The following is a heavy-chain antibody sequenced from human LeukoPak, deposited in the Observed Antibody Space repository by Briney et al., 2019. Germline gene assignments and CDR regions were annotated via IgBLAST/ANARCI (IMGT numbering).Heavy chain of an antibody. D-gene: IGHD6-13*01. CDR3: MRGISSPDY. J-gene: IGHJ4*02. CDR2: ISVGGAT. V-gene: IGHV3-23*01. Sequence: PGGSLRLSCSASGFTFSSYPMSWVRQAPGKELEWVSTISVGGATYYADSLRGRFTISRDNSKNTLYLQMNSLRADDTAIYYCMRGISSPDYWDQGTLVTVSS. CDR1: GFTFSSYP.